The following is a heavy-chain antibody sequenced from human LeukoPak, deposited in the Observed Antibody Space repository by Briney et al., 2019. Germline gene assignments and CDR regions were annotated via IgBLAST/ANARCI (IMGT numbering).Heavy chain of an antibody. J-gene: IGHJ4*02. CDR2: IYYSGST. Sequence: PSETLSPTCTVSGGSISSYYWSWIRQPPGKGLEWIGYIYYSGSTNYNPSLKSRVTISVDTSKNQFSLKLSSVTAADTAVYYCARALGEQWQDYYFDYWGQGTLVTVSS. D-gene: IGHD6-19*01. CDR1: GGSISSYY. CDR3: ARALGEQWQDYYFDY. V-gene: IGHV4-59*01.